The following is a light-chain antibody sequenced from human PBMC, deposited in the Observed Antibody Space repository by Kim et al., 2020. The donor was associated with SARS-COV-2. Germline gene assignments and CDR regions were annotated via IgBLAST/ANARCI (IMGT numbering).Light chain of an antibody. CDR2: GNN. CDR1: SSNIGAGYN. V-gene: IGLV1-40*01. J-gene: IGLJ3*02. CDR3: QSFDSRLTGWA. Sequence: QPVLTQPPSVSGAPGQRVTISCTGGSSNIGAGYNVHWYQQLPGTAPKLLIYGNNNRPSGVPDRFSGSNSGTSASLTITGLLAEDEADYYCQSFDSRLTGWAFGGGTKVTVL.